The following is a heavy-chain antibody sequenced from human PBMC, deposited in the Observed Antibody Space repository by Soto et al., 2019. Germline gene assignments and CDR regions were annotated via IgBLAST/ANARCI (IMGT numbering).Heavy chain of an antibody. CDR1: GFTFSSYA. D-gene: IGHD4-17*01. Sequence: GSLRLSCAASGFTFSSYAMSWVRQAPGKGLEWVSAISGSGGSTYYADSVKGRFTISRDNSKNTLYLQMNSLRAEDTAVYYCAKDRGGRGTTVTTHYYMDVWGKGTTVTVSS. V-gene: IGHV3-23*01. CDR2: ISGSGGST. J-gene: IGHJ6*03. CDR3: AKDRGGRGTTVTTHYYMDV.